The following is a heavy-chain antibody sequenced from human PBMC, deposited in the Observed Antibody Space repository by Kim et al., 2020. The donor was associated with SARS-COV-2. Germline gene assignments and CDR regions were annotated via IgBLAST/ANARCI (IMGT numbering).Heavy chain of an antibody. J-gene: IGHJ4*02. CDR2: IIPFYGAA. V-gene: IGHV1-69*06. Sequence: SVKVSCKVSGGTFSSSAITWVRQAPGHGLEWMGGIIPFYGAATYAQDFQGRVTISADISTTTAYMELRSLRPDDTALYFCARGPTTTVVTQPFDFWGQG. CDR3: ARGPTTTVVTQPFDF. D-gene: IGHD2-21*02. CDR1: GGTFSSSA.